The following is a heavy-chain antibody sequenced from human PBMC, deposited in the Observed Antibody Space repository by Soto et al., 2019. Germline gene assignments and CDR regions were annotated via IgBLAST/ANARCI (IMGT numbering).Heavy chain of an antibody. D-gene: IGHD2-21*02. Sequence: SETLSLTCTVSGGSISSSRYYWGWIRQPPGKGLEWIGSIYYSGSTYYNPSLKSRVTISVDTSKNQFSLKLSSVTAADTAVYYCARLNIVVVTAPYYFDYWGQGTLVTVSS. CDR1: GGSISSSRYY. CDR2: IYYSGST. V-gene: IGHV4-39*01. J-gene: IGHJ4*02. CDR3: ARLNIVVVTAPYYFDY.